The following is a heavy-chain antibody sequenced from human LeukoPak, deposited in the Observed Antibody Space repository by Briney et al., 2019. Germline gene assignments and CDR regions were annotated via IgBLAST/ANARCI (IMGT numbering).Heavy chain of an antibody. J-gene: IGHJ5*02. D-gene: IGHD5-12*01. CDR2: INHSGST. CDR3: ARDRQGGVATIYYFRRWFDP. Sequence: SETLSLTCTVSGGSVSSGSYYWSWIRQPPGKGLEWIGEINHSGSTNYNPSLKSRVTISVDTSKNQFSLKLSSVTAADTAVYYCARDRQGGVATIYYFRRWFDPWGQGTLVTVSS. V-gene: IGHV4-61*01. CDR1: GGSVSSGSYY.